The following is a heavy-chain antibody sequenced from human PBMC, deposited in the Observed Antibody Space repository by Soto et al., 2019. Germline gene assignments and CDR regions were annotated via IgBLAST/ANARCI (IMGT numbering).Heavy chain of an antibody. CDR1: GDSVSSNSAA. J-gene: IGHJ6*01. CDR2: TCYRSKWYN. D-gene: IGHD2-2*01. V-gene: IGHV6-1*01. CDR3: ARVLEGAGYCRSTDCNAMDV. Sequence: SQTLSLTCAISGDSVSSNSAAWSWIRQSPSGGLEWLGRTCYRSKWYNDYALSVKSRITINPDTSKNQFSLQLNSVTPEDTAVYYCARVLEGAGYCRSTDCNAMDVWGQGITVTVAS.